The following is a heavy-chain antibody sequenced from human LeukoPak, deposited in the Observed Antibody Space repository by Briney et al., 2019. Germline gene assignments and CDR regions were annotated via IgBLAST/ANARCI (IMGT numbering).Heavy chain of an antibody. J-gene: IGHJ4*02. D-gene: IGHD2-15*01. CDR2: INPVNGRT. V-gene: IGHV1-3*01. Sequence: ASVKVSCKASEDIFSAYAIHWVRQAPGQRPEWMGWINPVNGRTAYSQKFQDRVTITRDTSATTAYMELNSLRSEDTALYYCAIFCSGGSCYRTYWGLGTLVTVSS. CDR1: EDIFSAYA. CDR3: AIFCSGGSCYRTY.